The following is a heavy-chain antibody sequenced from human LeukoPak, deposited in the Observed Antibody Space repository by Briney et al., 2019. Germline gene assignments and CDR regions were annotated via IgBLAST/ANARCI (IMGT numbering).Heavy chain of an antibody. J-gene: IGHJ4*02. CDR1: GDSISTYY. CDR3: ARSIAAAGTGYFDH. D-gene: IGHD6-13*01. CDR2: IYDSGST. V-gene: IGHV4-59*01. Sequence: SETLSLTCTVSGDSISTYYWSWIRQPPGKGLEWIGYIYDSGSTNYNPSLKSRVTISVDTSKNQFSLKLSSVTAADTAVYYCARSIAAAGTGYFDHWGQGTLVTVSS.